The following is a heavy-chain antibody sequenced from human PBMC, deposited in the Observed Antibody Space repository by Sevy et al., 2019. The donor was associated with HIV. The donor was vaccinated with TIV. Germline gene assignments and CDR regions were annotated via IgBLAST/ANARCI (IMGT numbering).Heavy chain of an antibody. J-gene: IGHJ4*02. CDR1: GYSFTSHW. CDR2: IYPDDSDT. D-gene: IGHD3-22*01. Sequence: GESLKISCKGSGYSFTSHWIGWVRHMPGKGLEWMGIIYPDDSDTRYSPSFKVQVTFSADMSCSTAYLQCSSLKSSDNSPYYCATVRSCYFDGICYYFYGGQGTLVTVS. CDR3: ATVRSCYFDGICYYFY. V-gene: IGHV5-51*01.